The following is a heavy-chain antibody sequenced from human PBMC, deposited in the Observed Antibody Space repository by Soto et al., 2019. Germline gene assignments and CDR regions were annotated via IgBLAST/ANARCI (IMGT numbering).Heavy chain of an antibody. Sequence: EVQLVESGGGLVQPGGSLRLSCAASGFTFSSYSMNWVRQAPGKGLEWVSYISSSSTTKYYADSVKGRFTISRDNAKNPRYLQMTSLRAEDTAVYYCARDGCSGSTCLTWFDPWGQGTLVTVSS. CDR3: ARDGCSGSTCLTWFDP. V-gene: IGHV3-48*01. CDR1: GFTFSSYS. D-gene: IGHD2-15*01. CDR2: ISSSSTTK. J-gene: IGHJ5*02.